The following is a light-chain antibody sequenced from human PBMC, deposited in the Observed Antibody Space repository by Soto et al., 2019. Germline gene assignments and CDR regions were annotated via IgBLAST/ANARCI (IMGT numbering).Light chain of an antibody. CDR3: QHYNSYSEA. V-gene: IGKV1-5*03. J-gene: IGKJ1*01. CDR1: QTISIW. Sequence: DIQMTQSPSTLSGSVGDRVSITCLASQTISIWLAWYQQKPGKAPKLLIYKASTLKSGVPSRFSGSGSGTEFTLTISSLQPDDFATYYCQHYNSYSEAFGQGTKVDI. CDR2: KAS.